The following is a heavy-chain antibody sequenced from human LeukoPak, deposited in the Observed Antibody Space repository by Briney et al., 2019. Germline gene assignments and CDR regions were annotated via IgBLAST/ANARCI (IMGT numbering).Heavy chain of an antibody. CDR3: AREWYSGSYLDY. CDR1: GFTFSSYG. V-gene: IGHV3-33*01. CDR2: IWYDGSNK. J-gene: IGHJ4*02. D-gene: IGHD1-26*01. Sequence: GGSLRLSCAASGFTFSSYGMHWVRQAPGKGLEWVAVIWYDGSNKYYADSVKGRFTISRDNSKNTLYLQMNSLRAEDTAVYYCAREWYSGSYLDYWGRGTLVTVSS.